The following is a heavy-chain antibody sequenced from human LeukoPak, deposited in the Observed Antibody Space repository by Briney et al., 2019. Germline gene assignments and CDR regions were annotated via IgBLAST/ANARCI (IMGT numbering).Heavy chain of an antibody. D-gene: IGHD4-17*01. CDR1: GGAISSSNW. CDR2: IYHSGST. J-gene: IGHJ6*02. Sequence: SGTLSLTCAVSGGAISSSNWWSWVRQPPGKGLEWIGEIYHSGSTNYNPSLKSRVTISVDKSKNQFSLKLSSVTAADTAVYYCAEVRVMTKVTTPTRDYYYYYGRDVWGQGTTVTVSS. CDR3: AEVRVMTKVTTPTRDYYYYYGRDV. V-gene: IGHV4-4*02.